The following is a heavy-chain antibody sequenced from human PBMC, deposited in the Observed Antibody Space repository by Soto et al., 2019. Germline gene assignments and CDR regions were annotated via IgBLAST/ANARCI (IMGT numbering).Heavy chain of an antibody. Sequence: GASVKVSCTASGYTFTSYARHWVRQAPGQRLEWMGWINAGNGNTKYSQKFQGRVTITRDTSASTAYMELSSLRSEDTAVYYCARVSGWYVLDYWGQGTLVTVSS. V-gene: IGHV1-3*01. J-gene: IGHJ4*02. D-gene: IGHD6-19*01. CDR1: GYTFTSYA. CDR2: INAGNGNT. CDR3: ARVSGWYVLDY.